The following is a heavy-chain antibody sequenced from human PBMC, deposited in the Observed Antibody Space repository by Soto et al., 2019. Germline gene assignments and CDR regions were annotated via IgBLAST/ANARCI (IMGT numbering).Heavy chain of an antibody. Sequence: EASVKVSCKASGYTFTSYGISWVRQAPGQGLEWMGWISAYNGNTNYAQKLQGRVTMTTDTSTSTAYMELRSLRSDDTAVYYCARDFTDYDFWSGYWPWGMDVWGQGTTVTVSS. CDR3: ARDFTDYDFWSGYWPWGMDV. J-gene: IGHJ6*02. D-gene: IGHD3-3*01. V-gene: IGHV1-18*04. CDR2: ISAYNGNT. CDR1: GYTFTSYG.